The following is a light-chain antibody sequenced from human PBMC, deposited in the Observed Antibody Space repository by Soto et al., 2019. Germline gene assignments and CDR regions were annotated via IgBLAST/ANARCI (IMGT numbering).Light chain of an antibody. CDR1: SSDVGGYNS. CDR3: CSLTTSHTYV. CDR2: EVT. V-gene: IGLV2-8*01. J-gene: IGLJ1*01. Sequence: QSALTQPPSASGSPGQSVTISCTGTSSDVGGYNSVSWYQQHPGKAPKLIIYEVTKRPSGVPDRFSGSKSGNTASLTVSGLQAEDEADYYCCSLTTSHTYVFGSGTKVTVL.